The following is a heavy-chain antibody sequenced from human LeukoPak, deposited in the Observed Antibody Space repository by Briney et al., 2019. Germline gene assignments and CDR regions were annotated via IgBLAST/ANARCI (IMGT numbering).Heavy chain of an antibody. D-gene: IGHD3-10*01. CDR3: ARAAKSYYNRSVYFDY. Sequence: GGSLRLSCAASGFTFSSYAMHWVRQAPGKGLEWVAVISYDGSNKYYADSVKGRFTISRDNSKNTLYLQMNSLRAEDTAVYYCARAAKSYYNRSVYFDYWGQGTLVTVSS. J-gene: IGHJ4*02. CDR2: ISYDGSNK. V-gene: IGHV3-30-3*01. CDR1: GFTFSSYA.